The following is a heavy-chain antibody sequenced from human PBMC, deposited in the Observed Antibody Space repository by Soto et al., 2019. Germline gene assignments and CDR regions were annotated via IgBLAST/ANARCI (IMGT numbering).Heavy chain of an antibody. CDR1: GVTFSNAW. CDR3: TTDLNEWLVPY. V-gene: IGHV3-15*01. J-gene: IGHJ1*01. CDR2: IKSKTDGGTT. Sequence: XGSLKLSCAASGVTFSNAWMSWVRQAPGKGLEWVGRIKSKTDGGTTDYAAPVKGRFTISRDDSKNTLYLQMNSLKTEDTAVYYCTTDLNEWLVPYWGQGTLVTVSS. D-gene: IGHD6-19*01.